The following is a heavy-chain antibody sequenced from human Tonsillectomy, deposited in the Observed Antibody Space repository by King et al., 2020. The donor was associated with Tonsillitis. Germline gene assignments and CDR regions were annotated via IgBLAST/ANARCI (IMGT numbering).Heavy chain of an antibody. CDR3: ARGTNGMLDY. V-gene: IGHV3-13*05. J-gene: IGHJ4*02. D-gene: IGHD2-8*01. CDR2: VGAAGDP. Sequence: VQLVESGGGLVQPGGSLRLSCAASGFTFTNYDMHWVRQATGKGLEWVSTVGAAGDPYYPASVKGRFTISRENAKNSYLQMNSLRAGDTAVYYCARGTNGMLDYWGQGTLVTVSS. CDR1: GFTFTNYD.